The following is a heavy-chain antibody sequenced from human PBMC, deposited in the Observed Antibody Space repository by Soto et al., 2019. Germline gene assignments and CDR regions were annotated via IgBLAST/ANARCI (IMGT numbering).Heavy chain of an antibody. V-gene: IGHV1-69*08. CDR1: GGTFSSYT. J-gene: IGHJ5*02. Sequence: QVQLVQSGAEVKKPGSSVKVSCKASGGTFSSYTISWVRQAPGQGLEWMGRIIPILGIANYAQKFQGRVTITADKYTSTAYMELSSLRSEDTAVYYCARDAGVQAVSYWFAPWGQGTLVTVAS. D-gene: IGHD2-2*01. CDR2: IIPILGIA. CDR3: ARDAGVQAVSYWFAP.